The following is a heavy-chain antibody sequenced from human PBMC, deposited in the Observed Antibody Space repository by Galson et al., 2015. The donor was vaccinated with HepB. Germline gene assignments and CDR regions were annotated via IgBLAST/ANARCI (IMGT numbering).Heavy chain of an antibody. Sequence: SLRLSCAASGFTFSDYYMSWIRQAPGKGLEWVSYISSSGSSKYYADSVKGRFTISRDNAKNSLYLRMNSLRAEDTAVYYCARVSGSYGSGSFLGYYYGMDVWGQGTTVTVSS. V-gene: IGHV3-11*01. CDR1: GFTFSDYY. J-gene: IGHJ6*02. CDR3: ARVSGSYGSGSFLGYYYGMDV. CDR2: ISSSGSSK. D-gene: IGHD3-10*01.